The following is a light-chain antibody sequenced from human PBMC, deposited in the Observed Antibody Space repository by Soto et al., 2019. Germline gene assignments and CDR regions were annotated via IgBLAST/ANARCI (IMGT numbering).Light chain of an antibody. CDR1: SSDVGGYNY. CDR3: CSYAGTYTFV. Sequence: QSALTEPRSVCGSPGQSVTISCTGTSSDVGGYNYVSWYQQHAGKAPKLMIYDVSKRPSGVPDRFSGSKSGNTASLTISGLQAEDEADYYCCSYAGTYTFVFGGGTKLTVL. V-gene: IGLV2-11*01. J-gene: IGLJ2*01. CDR2: DVS.